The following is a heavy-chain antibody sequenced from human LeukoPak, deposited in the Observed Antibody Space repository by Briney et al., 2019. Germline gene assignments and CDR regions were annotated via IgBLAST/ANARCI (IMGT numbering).Heavy chain of an antibody. CDR2: INAGNGNT. J-gene: IGHJ4*02. D-gene: IGHD3-22*01. V-gene: IGHV1-3*01. Sequence: ASVKVSCKASGYTFTSYAMHWVRQAPGQRLEWMGWINAGNGNTKYSQKFQGRVTITRDTSASTAYMELSSLRSEDTAVYYCARGPGRYYDSSGCSYWGQGTLVTVSS. CDR3: ARGPGRYYDSSGCSY. CDR1: GYTFTSYA.